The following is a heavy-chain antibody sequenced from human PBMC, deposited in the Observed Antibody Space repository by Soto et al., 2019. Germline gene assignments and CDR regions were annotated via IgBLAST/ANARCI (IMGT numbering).Heavy chain of an antibody. Sequence: PSETLSLTCTVSGGSISSSSYYWGWIRQPPGKGLEWIGSIYYSGSTYYNPSLKSRVTISVDTSKNQFSLKLSSVTAADTAVYYCARTFWDSSGYYEDAFDIWGQGTMVTVS. CDR1: GGSISSSSYY. D-gene: IGHD3-22*01. V-gene: IGHV4-39*01. J-gene: IGHJ3*02. CDR2: IYYSGST. CDR3: ARTFWDSSGYYEDAFDI.